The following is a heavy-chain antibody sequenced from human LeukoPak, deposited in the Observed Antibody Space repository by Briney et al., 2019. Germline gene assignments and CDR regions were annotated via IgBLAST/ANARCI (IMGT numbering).Heavy chain of an antibody. CDR1: GGPFSGYY. J-gene: IGHJ4*02. CDR2: INHSGST. V-gene: IGHV4-34*01. D-gene: IGHD3-10*01. CDR3: ARLMVRGDFDY. Sequence: SETLSLTCAVYGGPFSGYYWSWIRQPPGKGLEWIGEINHSGSTNYNPSLKSRVTISVDTSKNQFSLKLSSVTAADTAVYYCARLMVRGDFDYWGQGTLVTVSS.